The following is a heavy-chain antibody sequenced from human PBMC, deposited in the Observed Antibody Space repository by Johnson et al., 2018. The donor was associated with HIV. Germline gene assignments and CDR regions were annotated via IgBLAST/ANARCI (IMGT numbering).Heavy chain of an antibody. J-gene: IGHJ3*02. CDR2: ISYDGSNK. V-gene: IGHV3-30-3*01. CDR1: GFTFSSYA. Sequence: QVQLVESGGGVVQPGRSLRLSCAASGFTFSSYAMHWVRQAPSKGLEWVAVISYDGSNKYYAYSVKGRFTISRDNSKNTLYLQMNSLKTEDTAVYYCTGRTGYYGSGSRDDAFDIWGQGTMVTVSS. CDR3: TGRTGYYGSGSRDDAFDI. D-gene: IGHD3-10*01.